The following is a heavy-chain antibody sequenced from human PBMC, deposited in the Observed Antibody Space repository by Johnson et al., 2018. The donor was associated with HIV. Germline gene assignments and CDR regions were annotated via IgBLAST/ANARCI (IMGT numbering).Heavy chain of an antibody. CDR3: AKGLNWGGDAFDI. CDR1: GFTFSSYG. D-gene: IGHD7-27*01. CDR2: ISYDGSKE. Sequence: QVQLVESGGGVVQPGRSLRLSCAASGFTFSSYGMHWVRQAPGKGLEWVAVISYDGSKEYYADSVKGRFTISRDNSKNTLYLQMNSLRAEDTAVYYCAKGLNWGGDAFDIWGQGTMVTVSS. J-gene: IGHJ3*02. V-gene: IGHV3-30*19.